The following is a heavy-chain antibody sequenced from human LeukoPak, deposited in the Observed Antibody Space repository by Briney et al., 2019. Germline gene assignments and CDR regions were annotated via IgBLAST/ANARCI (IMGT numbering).Heavy chain of an antibody. D-gene: IGHD6-13*01. CDR1: GGSISSSSYY. V-gene: IGHV4-39*01. CDR2: IYYSGST. Sequence: PSETLSLTCTVSGGSISSSSYYWGWIRQPPGKGLEWIGSIYYSGSTYYNPSLKSRVTISVDTSKNQFSLKLSSVAAADTAVYYCARAEWDSSSWFGSQTYYFDYWGQGTLVTVSS. CDR3: ARAEWDSSSWFGSQTYYFDY. J-gene: IGHJ4*02.